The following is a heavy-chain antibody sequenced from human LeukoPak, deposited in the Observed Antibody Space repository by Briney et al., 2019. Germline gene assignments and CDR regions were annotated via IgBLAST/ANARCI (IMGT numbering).Heavy chain of an antibody. CDR2: ISSSSTYI. J-gene: IGHJ4*02. V-gene: IGHV3-21*01. D-gene: IGHD6-19*01. CDR1: GFIFSSYS. CDR3: VREDYSSGWEYYFDY. Sequence: PGGSLRLSCAASGFIFSSYSMNWVRQAPGKGLEWVSSISSSSTYIYYADSVKGRFTISRDNAKNSLYLQMDSVRAEDTAVYYCVREDYSSGWEYYFDYWGQGTLVTVSS.